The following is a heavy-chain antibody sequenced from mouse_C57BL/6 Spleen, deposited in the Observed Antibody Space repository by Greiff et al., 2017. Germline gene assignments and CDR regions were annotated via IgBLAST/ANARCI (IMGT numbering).Heavy chain of an antibody. Sequence: DVQLVESGGGLVKPGGSLKLSCAASGFTFSSYAMSWVRQTPEKRLEWVATISDGGSYTYYPDNVKGRFTISRDNATNNLYLQMSHLKSEDTAMYYCARDDSKGFAYWGQGTLVTVSA. CDR3: ARDDSKGFAY. J-gene: IGHJ3*01. D-gene: IGHD2-5*01. CDR2: ISDGGSYT. V-gene: IGHV5-4*01. CDR1: GFTFSSYA.